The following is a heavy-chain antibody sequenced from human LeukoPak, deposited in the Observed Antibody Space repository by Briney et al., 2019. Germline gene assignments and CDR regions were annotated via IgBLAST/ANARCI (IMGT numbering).Heavy chain of an antibody. V-gene: IGHV4-34*01. Sequence: SETLSLTCAVYGGSFSGYYWSWIRQPPGKQLEWIGEINHSGSTNYNPSLKSRVTISLDTSKNQFSLRLTSVTAADTAVYYCARGAPHYYGSGSYYISRFDPWGQGTLVTVSS. CDR1: GGSFSGYY. CDR2: INHSGST. J-gene: IGHJ5*02. D-gene: IGHD3-10*01. CDR3: ARGAPHYYGSGSYYISRFDP.